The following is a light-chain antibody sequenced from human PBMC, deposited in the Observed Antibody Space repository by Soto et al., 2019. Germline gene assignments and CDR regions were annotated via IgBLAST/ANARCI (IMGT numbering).Light chain of an antibody. CDR3: QHYGISTPST. V-gene: IGKV3-20*01. J-gene: IGKJ1*01. CDR1: QSISGTC. Sequence: EIVLTQSPGTLSLSPGERATLSCRASQSISGTCLAWYQQKPGRAPRILIYGASNRATGIPDRFSGSGSGTDFTLTISRLEPEDFAVYYFQHYGISTPSTFGQGTKVEIK. CDR2: GAS.